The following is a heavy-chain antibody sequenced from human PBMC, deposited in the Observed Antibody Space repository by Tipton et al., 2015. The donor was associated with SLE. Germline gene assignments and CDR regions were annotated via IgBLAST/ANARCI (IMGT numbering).Heavy chain of an antibody. J-gene: IGHJ4*02. CDR1: GFTFRTYW. Sequence: GSLRLSCPASGFTFRTYWMHWVRQVPGKGLVWVANIKQDGSEKDYVDSVKGRFTISRDNAKNSLYLQMNSLRVEDTAVYYCASSFYCGGDCYPYYFDYWGQGTLVTVSS. CDR3: ASSFYCGGDCYPYYFDY. V-gene: IGHV3-7*01. CDR2: IKQDGSEK. D-gene: IGHD2-21*01.